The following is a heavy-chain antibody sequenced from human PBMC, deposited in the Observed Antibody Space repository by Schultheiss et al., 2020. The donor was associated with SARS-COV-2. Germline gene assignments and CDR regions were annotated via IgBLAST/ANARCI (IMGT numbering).Heavy chain of an antibody. D-gene: IGHD7-27*01. J-gene: IGHJ4*02. CDR3: VRHGTGDLPH. CDR1: GYSFTSYW. CDR2: IYPGDSAT. V-gene: IGHV5-51*01. Sequence: GESLKISCKGSGYSFTSYWLGWVRQMPGKGLGWMGSIYPGDSATRYSPSFQGQVSISADVSISTAYLQWCRLKASDTAMYYCVRHGTGDLPHWGQGTVVTVSS.